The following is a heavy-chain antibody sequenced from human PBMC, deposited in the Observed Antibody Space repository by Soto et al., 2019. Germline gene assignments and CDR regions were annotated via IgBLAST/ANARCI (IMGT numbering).Heavy chain of an antibody. CDR3: AREDTVTLHY. Sequence: QVQLLQSGAEVKKPGSSVKVSCKASGGTFSRYTISWVRQAPGQGLEWMGGITPMFGTAAYAQKLQGRVTITADESTSTVYMDLSSLRSEDTAVYYCAREDTVTLHYWGQGTLVTVSS. D-gene: IGHD4-17*01. V-gene: IGHV1-69*01. J-gene: IGHJ4*02. CDR2: ITPMFGTA. CDR1: GGTFSRYT.